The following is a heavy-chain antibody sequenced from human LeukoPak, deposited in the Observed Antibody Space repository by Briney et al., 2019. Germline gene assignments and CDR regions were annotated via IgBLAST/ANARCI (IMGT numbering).Heavy chain of an antibody. J-gene: IGHJ4*02. CDR3: AGSNSGSYYHFDY. Sequence: ASVKVSCKASGYTFTSYGISWVRQAPGQGLEWMGWISTYNGYTNYAQKLQGRVTMTTDTSTSTAYMELMSLTSDDTAVYYCAGSNSGSYYHFDYWGQGTLVTASS. D-gene: IGHD1-26*01. CDR2: ISTYNGYT. CDR1: GYTFTSYG. V-gene: IGHV1-18*01.